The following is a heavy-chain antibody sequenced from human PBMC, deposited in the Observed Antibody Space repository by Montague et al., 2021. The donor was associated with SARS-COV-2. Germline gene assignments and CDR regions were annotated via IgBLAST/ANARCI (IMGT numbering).Heavy chain of an antibody. J-gene: IGHJ6*03. CDR3: ARLGEGVVPAPILGVGPYYSYFYMDV. CDR1: GTSFSGYY. V-gene: IGHV4-34*01. Sequence: SETLSLTCAVHGTSFSGYYWNWIRQPPGKGLEWIGEINHGGSTKYSPSLKSRLTISVDTSKNQFSLKLNSVTAADTAVYYCARLGEGVVPAPILGVGPYYSYFYMDVWGKGATVTVSS. D-gene: IGHD2-2*02. CDR2: INHGGST.